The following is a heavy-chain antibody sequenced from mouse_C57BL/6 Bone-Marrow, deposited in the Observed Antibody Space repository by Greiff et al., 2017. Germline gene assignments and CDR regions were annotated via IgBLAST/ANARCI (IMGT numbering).Heavy chain of an antibody. CDR2: IYPRSGNT. Sequence: QVQLQQSGAELARPGASVKLSCKASGYTFTSYGISWVKQRTGQGLEWIGEIYPRSGNTYYNEKFKGKATLTADKSSSTAYMELRSLTSEDSAVYFCARGSGTWGYFDVWGTGTTVTVSS. V-gene: IGHV1-81*01. J-gene: IGHJ1*03. D-gene: IGHD4-1*01. CDR1: GYTFTSYG. CDR3: ARGSGTWGYFDV.